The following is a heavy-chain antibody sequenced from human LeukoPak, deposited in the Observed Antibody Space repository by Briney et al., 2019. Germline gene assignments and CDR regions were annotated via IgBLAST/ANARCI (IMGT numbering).Heavy chain of an antibody. CDR1: GFTLSDYY. V-gene: IGHV3-23*01. D-gene: IGHD2-2*02. Sequence: GGSLRLSCAASGFTLSDYYMSWIRQAPGKGLELVSTISGSGASTFYADSVRGRFITSKDIPSNIVYLQMNSLRAEDTAVYYCAKGSRGYTNYYFDYWGQGTLVTVSS. CDR3: AKGSRGYTNYYFDY. J-gene: IGHJ4*02. CDR2: ISGSGAST.